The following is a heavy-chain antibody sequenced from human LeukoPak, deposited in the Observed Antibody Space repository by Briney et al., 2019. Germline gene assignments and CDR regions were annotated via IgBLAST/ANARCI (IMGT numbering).Heavy chain of an antibody. J-gene: IGHJ3*02. D-gene: IGHD6-13*01. V-gene: IGHV3-30*02. CDR1: GFTFSSYG. CDR3: AKDQSAAGTGGAFDI. Sequence: GGSLRLSCAASGFTFSSYGMHWVRQAPGKGLEWVAVIWYDGSNKYYADSAKGRFTISRDNSKNTLYLQMNSLRAEDTAVYYCAKDQSAAGTGGAFDIWGQGTMVTVSS. CDR2: IWYDGSNK.